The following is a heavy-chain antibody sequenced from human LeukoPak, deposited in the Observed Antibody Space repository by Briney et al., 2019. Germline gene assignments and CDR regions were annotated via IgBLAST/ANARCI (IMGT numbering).Heavy chain of an antibody. CDR2: IYHSGSI. V-gene: IGHV4-38-2*01. Sequence: PSETLSLTCAVSGYSISSGYYWGWIRQPPGKGLEWIGSIYHSGSIYYNPSLKSRVTISVDTSKNQFSLKLSSVTAADTAVYYCARQGYCSSTSCYGPHNFDYWGQGTLVTVSS. J-gene: IGHJ4*02. D-gene: IGHD2-2*01. CDR1: GYSISSGYY. CDR3: ARQGYCSSTSCYGPHNFDY.